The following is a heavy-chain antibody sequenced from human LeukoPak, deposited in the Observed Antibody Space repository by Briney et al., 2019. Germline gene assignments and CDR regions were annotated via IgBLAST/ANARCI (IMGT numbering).Heavy chain of an antibody. CDR3: ARVGIYCSSTSCYWKGRYYYYGMDV. CDR2: INHSGST. V-gene: IGHV4-39*07. D-gene: IGHD2-2*01. J-gene: IGHJ6*02. Sequence: SETLSLTCTVSGGSISSSSYYWGWIRQPPGKGLEWIGEINHSGSTNYNPSLKSRVTISVDTSKNQFSLKLSSVTAADTAVYYCARVGIYCSSTSCYWKGRYYYYGMDVWGQGTTVTVSS. CDR1: GGSISSSSYY.